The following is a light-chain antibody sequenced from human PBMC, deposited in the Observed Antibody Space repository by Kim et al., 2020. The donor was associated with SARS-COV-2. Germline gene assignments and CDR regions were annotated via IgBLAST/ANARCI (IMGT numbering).Light chain of an antibody. CDR1: SLRSYY. CDR2: GKN. J-gene: IGLJ1*01. Sequence: STELTQDPAVSVALGQTVRITCQGDSLRSYYANWYQQKPGQAPVLVIYGKNNRPSGIPDRFSGSSSGNTASLTITGAHAEDEADYYCNSRDSSGNHYVFGTGTKVTVL. V-gene: IGLV3-19*01. CDR3: NSRDSSGNHYV.